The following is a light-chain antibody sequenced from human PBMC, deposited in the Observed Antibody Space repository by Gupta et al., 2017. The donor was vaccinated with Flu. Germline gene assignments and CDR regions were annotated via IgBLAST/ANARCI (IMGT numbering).Light chain of an antibody. CDR1: SLRSYY. J-gene: IGLJ2*01. CDR3: NSRDSSGNLP. V-gene: IGLV3-19*01. Sequence: SSQLTQDPAVSVVLRQTVRITCQGDSLRSYYASWYQQKPGQAPVLVIYGKHNRPSGIPDRFSGSSSGNTASLTITGAQAEDEADYYCNSRDSSGNLPFGGGTKLTVL. CDR2: GKH.